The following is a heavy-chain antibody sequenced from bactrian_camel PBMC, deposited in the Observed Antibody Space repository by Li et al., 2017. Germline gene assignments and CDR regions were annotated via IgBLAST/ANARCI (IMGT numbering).Heavy chain of an antibody. Sequence: VQLVESGGGSVQAGGSLRLSCAASGNTNFRKCIGWFRQAPGKEREGIASIYSGSDRYYVDSVKGRFTISQDEAKSTVYLQMNNLQAEDTAMYYCVADQNYCYLQYSYSIWGRGTQVTVS. V-gene: IGHV3S40*01. J-gene: IGHJ4*01. CDR3: VADQNYCYLQYSYSI. D-gene: IGHD1*01. CDR2: IYSGSDR. CDR1: GNTNFRKC.